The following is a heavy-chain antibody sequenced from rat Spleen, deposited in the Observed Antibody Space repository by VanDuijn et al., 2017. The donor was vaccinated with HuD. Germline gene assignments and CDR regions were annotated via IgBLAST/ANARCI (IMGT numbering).Heavy chain of an antibody. D-gene: IGHD1-10*01. V-gene: IGHV3-3*01. Sequence: EVQLQESGPGLVKPSQSLSLTCSVTGYSITSSYRWNWIRKFPGNKLEWMGYINSAGSTNYNPSLKSRISITRDTSKNQFFLQVNSVTTEDTATYYCARERTTYYFDYWCQGVMVTVSS. CDR3: ARERTTYYFDY. CDR1: GYSITSSYR. J-gene: IGHJ2*01. CDR2: INSAGST.